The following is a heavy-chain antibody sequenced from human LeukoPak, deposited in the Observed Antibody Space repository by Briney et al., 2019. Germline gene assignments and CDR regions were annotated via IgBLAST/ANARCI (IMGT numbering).Heavy chain of an antibody. CDR2: IHNSRGT. CDR1: GASITSDIFY. CDR3: GKVGGNTNS. D-gene: IGHD4-23*01. Sequence: SQTLSLTCTVSGASITSDIFYWNWIRQSPGKGLEWIGAIHNSRGTSYNPSLESRLTISVDPSENKFFLKMTSVTDADTATYYCGKVGGNTNSWGQGTLVTVSS. V-gene: IGHV4-30-4*01. J-gene: IGHJ4*02.